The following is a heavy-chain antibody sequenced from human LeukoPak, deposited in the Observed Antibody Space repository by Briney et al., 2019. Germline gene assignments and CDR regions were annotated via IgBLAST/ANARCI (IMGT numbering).Heavy chain of an antibody. J-gene: IGHJ4*02. D-gene: IGHD6-13*01. CDR3: AKALYSSSWHYFDY. CDR1: GFTFSRND. CDR2: MRYDGSNT. Sequence: GGSLRLSRAASGFTFSRNDMHWVRQAPGKGLEWVTFMRYDGSNTYYADSVKGRFTISRDNSKNTLYLQMNSLRTEDTAVYYCAKALYSSSWHYFDYWGQGTLVTVSS. V-gene: IGHV3-30*02.